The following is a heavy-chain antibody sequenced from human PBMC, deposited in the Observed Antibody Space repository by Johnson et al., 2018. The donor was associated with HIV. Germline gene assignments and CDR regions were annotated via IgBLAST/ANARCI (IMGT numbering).Heavy chain of an antibody. J-gene: IGHJ3*02. CDR1: GFTFSSYA. D-gene: IGHD6-25*01. Sequence: QMQLLESGGGVVQPGRSLRLSCAASGFTFSSYAMHWVRQAPGKGLEWVAVISYDGSNKYYADSVKGRFTISRDNSKNTVYLEMNSLRAEDTAVYYCAKGGIDAFDIWGQGTMVTVSS. V-gene: IGHV3-30*04. CDR3: AKGGIDAFDI. CDR2: ISYDGSNK.